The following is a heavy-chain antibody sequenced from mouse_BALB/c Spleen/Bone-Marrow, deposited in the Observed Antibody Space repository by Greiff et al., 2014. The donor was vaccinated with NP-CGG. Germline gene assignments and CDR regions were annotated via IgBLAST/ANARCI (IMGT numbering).Heavy chain of an antibody. CDR1: GFTFSSFG. Sequence: EVKLVESGGDLVQPGGSRKLSCAASGFTFSSFGMHRVRQAPEKGLEWVAYISNGSSTIYYADTVKGRFTISRDNPKNTLLLQMTSLRSEDTAMYYCARKGAMITHYYAMDYWGQGTSVTVSS. V-gene: IGHV5-17*02. CDR3: ARKGAMITHYYAMDY. D-gene: IGHD2-4*01. J-gene: IGHJ4*01. CDR2: ISNGSSTI.